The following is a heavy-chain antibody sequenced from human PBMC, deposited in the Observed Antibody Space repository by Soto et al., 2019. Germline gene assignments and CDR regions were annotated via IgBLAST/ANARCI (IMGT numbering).Heavy chain of an antibody. CDR3: TRQGHYYDSSGYYAVSDY. V-gene: IGHV3-73*02. CDR1: GFTFSGSA. CDR2: IRSKANSYAT. J-gene: IGHJ4*02. Sequence: EVQLVESGGGLVQPGGSLKLSCAASGFTFSGSAMHWVRQASGKGLEWVGSIRSKANSYATAYAASVKGRFTISRDDSKNTAYLQMNSLKTDDTAVYYCTRQGHYYDSSGYYAVSDYWGQGTLVTVSS. D-gene: IGHD3-22*01.